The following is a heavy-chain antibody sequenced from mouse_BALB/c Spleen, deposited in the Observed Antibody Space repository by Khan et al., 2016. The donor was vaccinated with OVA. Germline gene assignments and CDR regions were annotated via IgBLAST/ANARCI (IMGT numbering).Heavy chain of an antibody. CDR2: INTYTGEP. D-gene: IGHD2-10*01. CDR3: ARPPYFSYVMDY. J-gene: IGHJ4*01. Sequence: QIQLVQSGPELKKPGETVKISCKASGYTFTNYGMNWVKQAPGKGLKWMGWINTYTGEPTYADDFKGRFAFSLETYASTAYLQINNLKNEDTATYFCARPPYFSYVMDYWGQGTSVTVSS. V-gene: IGHV9-3-1*01. CDR1: GYTFTNYG.